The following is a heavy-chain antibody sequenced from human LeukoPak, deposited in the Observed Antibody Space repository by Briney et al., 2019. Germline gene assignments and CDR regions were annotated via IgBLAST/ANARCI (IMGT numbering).Heavy chain of an antibody. V-gene: IGHV3-48*01. D-gene: IGHD1-26*01. J-gene: IGHJ4*02. CDR3: ARDRLTSGSYFFDY. CDR2: ISGRSSTI. CDR1: GFAFGTYA. Sequence: GGSLRLSCAGSGFAFGTYAMSWVRQAPGKGLEWISYISGRSSTIYYADSVRGRFTISRDNAKNSMYLQMNSLRAEDTAVYYCARDRLTSGSYFFDYWGQGTLVTVSS.